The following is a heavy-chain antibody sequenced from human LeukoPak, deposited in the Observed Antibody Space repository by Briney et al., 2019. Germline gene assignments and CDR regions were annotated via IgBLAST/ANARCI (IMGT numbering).Heavy chain of an antibody. CDR3: AKESAPYYDYVWGSYRWDY. CDR2: ISYDGSNK. V-gene: IGHV3-30*18. CDR1: GFTFSSYG. D-gene: IGHD3-16*02. J-gene: IGHJ4*02. Sequence: PGRSLRLSCAASGFTFSSYGMHWVRQAPGKGLEWVAVISYDGSNKYYADSVKGRFTISRDNSKNTLYLQMNSLGAEDTAVYYCAKESAPYYDYVWGSYRWDYWGQGTLVTVSS.